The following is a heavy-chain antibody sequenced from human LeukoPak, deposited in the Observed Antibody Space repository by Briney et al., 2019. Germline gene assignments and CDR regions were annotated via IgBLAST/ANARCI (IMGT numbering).Heavy chain of an antibody. J-gene: IGHJ5*02. CDR3: AREVDGDYANWFDP. Sequence: PSETLSLTCTVSGGSISSYYWSWIRQPPGKGLEWIGYIYYSGSTNYNPPLKSRVTISVDTSKNQFSLKLSSVTAADTAVYYCAREVDGDYANWFDPWGQGTLVTVSS. D-gene: IGHD2-21*01. CDR1: GGSISSYY. CDR2: IYYSGST. V-gene: IGHV4-59*01.